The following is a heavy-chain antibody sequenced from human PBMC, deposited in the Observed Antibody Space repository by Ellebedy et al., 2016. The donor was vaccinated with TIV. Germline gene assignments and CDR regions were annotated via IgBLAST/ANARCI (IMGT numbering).Heavy chain of an antibody. J-gene: IGHJ5*01. CDR2: IYQDGSQK. D-gene: IGHD4-17*01. CDR3: ARRGSYGDYAVQINNWFDS. V-gene: IGHV3-7*01. Sequence: GESLKISCAASGFTFRSYWMSWVRQAPGKGLEWVANIYQDGSQKYYVDSVKGRFTISRDNAKNSLYLQMNRLRVEDTAVYYCARRGSYGDYAVQINNWFDSWGQGILVTVYS. CDR1: GFTFRSYW.